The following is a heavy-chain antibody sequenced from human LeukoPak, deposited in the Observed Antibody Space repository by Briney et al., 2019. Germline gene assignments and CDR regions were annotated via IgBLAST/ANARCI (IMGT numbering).Heavy chain of an antibody. Sequence: GASVKVSCKAYGYTFTSYGISWVRQAPGQGLEWMGWISTRDGRRNFAKSVQGRATLTTDTSTSTVYMELTRLTSDDTAMYYCARDYYDIIGSEYDTFTIWGQGTMVTVYS. V-gene: IGHV1-18*01. CDR2: ISTRDGRR. CDR1: GYTFTSYG. D-gene: IGHD3-9*01. CDR3: ARDYYDIIGSEYDTFTI. J-gene: IGHJ3*02.